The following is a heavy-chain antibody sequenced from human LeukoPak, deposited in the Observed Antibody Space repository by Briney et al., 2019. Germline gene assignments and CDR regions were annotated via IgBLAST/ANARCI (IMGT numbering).Heavy chain of an antibody. D-gene: IGHD6-19*01. Sequence: ASVKVSCKASGYTFTSYAMYWVRQAPGQRLEWMGWINAGNGNTKYSQKFQGRVTITRDTSASTAYMELSSLRSEDTAVYYCARDRRVAVAANWFDPWGQGTLVTVSS. CDR2: INAGNGNT. V-gene: IGHV1-3*01. J-gene: IGHJ5*02. CDR3: ARDRRVAVAANWFDP. CDR1: GYTFTSYA.